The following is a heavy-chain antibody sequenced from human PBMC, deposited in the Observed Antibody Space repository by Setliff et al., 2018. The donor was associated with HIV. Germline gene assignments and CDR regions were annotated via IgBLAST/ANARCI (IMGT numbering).Heavy chain of an antibody. CDR3: SRSEVPPYYYYGMDV. D-gene: IGHD3-10*01. Sequence: ASVKVSCKASGYTFSDYYLHWVRQAPGQGLEWMGRILPIFGTRDYAQKFQGRVTMTTDTSTTTAFMELRSLKADDTGIYYFSRSEVPPYYYYGMDVWGQGTTVTVSS. V-gene: IGHV1-2*02. CDR2: ILPIFGTR. J-gene: IGHJ6*02. CDR1: GYTFSDYY.